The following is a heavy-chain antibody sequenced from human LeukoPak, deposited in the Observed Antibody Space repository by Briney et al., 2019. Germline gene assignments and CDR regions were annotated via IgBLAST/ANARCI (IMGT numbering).Heavy chain of an antibody. J-gene: IGHJ6*02. V-gene: IGHV1-46*01. CDR2: LNPGGGSS. CDR1: GYTVTNYY. D-gene: IGHD1-20*01. Sequence: GASVKVSCKAPGYTVTNYYMHWVRQAPGQGLEWMAILNPGGGSSTYAQKLRGRATLTRATSTNTVYMELSSLRSEDTAVYHCASVYKFGMDVWGQGTTVIVSS. CDR3: ASVYKFGMDV.